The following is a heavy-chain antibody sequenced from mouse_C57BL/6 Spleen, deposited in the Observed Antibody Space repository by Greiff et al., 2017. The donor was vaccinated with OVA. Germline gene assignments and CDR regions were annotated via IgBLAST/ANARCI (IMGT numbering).Heavy chain of an antibody. CDR1: GYAFSSSW. CDR2: IYPGDGDT. D-gene: IGHD3-1*01. CDR3: ARSGWTGDY. Sequence: VKLMESGPELVKPGASVKISCKASGYAFSSSWMNWVKQRPGKGLEWIGRIYPGDGDTNYNGKFKGKATLTADTSSSTAYMQLSSLTSEDSAVYFCARSGWTGDYWGQGTTLTVSS. V-gene: IGHV1-82*01. J-gene: IGHJ2*01.